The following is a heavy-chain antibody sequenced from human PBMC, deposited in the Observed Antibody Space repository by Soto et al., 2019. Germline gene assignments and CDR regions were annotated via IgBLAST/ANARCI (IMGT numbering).Heavy chain of an antibody. CDR1: GSNFSSYA. D-gene: IGHD1-1*01. Sequence: QVQLVESGGGVVQPGRSLRLSCAVSGSNFSSYAMHWVRQAPGKGLEWVAVIWYDGSNEDYADSVKGRFTISRDNSKNKLFLQMNSLRVDDTAVYYCAREETGTFDCWGQGTLVTVSS. CDR3: AREETGTFDC. J-gene: IGHJ4*02. V-gene: IGHV3-33*01. CDR2: IWYDGSNE.